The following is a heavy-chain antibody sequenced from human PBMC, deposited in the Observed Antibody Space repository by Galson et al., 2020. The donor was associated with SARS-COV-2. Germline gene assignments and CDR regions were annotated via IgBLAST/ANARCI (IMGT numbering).Heavy chain of an antibody. V-gene: IGHV4-61*09. Sequence: SETLSLTCTVSGGSISSGSYYWSWIRQPAGKGLEWIGHIYTSGSTNYNPSLKSRVTISVDTSKNQFSLKLSSVTAADTAVYYCARVPLWGGTTHHNWFDPWGQGTLVTVSS. CDR1: GGSISSGSYY. J-gene: IGHJ5*02. CDR2: IYTSGST. D-gene: IGHD1-1*01. CDR3: ARVPLWGGTTHHNWFDP.